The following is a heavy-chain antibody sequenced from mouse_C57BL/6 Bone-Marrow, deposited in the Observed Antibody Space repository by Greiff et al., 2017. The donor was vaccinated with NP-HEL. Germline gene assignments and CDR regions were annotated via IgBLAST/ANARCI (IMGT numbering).Heavy chain of an antibody. CDR2: SRNKANDYTT. J-gene: IGHJ4*01. Sequence: EVQVVESGGGLVQSGRSLRLSCATSGFTFSDFYMEWVRQAPGKGLEWIAASRNKANDYTTEYSASVKGRFIVSRDTSPSILYLQMNALRAEDTAIYYWARDAGAIRGYDPYAMDYWGQGTSVTVSS. D-gene: IGHD2-2*01. V-gene: IGHV7-1*01. CDR3: ARDAGAIRGYDPYAMDY. CDR1: GFTFSDFY.